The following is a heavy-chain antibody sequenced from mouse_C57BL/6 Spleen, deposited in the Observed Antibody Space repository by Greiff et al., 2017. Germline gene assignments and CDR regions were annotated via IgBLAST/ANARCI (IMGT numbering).Heavy chain of an antibody. Sequence: EVNLVESGGGLVKPGGSLKLSCAASGFTFSDYGMHWVRQAPEKGLEWVAYISSGSSTIYYADTVKGRFTISRDNAKNTLFLQMTSLRSEDTAMYYCARPGYGSSFAWFAYWGQGALVTVSA. J-gene: IGHJ3*01. CDR1: GFTFSDYG. V-gene: IGHV5-17*01. CDR3: ARPGYGSSFAWFAY. D-gene: IGHD1-1*01. CDR2: ISSGSSTI.